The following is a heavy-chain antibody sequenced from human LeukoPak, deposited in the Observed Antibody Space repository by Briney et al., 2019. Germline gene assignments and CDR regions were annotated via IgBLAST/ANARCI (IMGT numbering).Heavy chain of an antibody. V-gene: IGHV3-23*01. CDR1: GFTFSNYA. J-gene: IGHJ4*02. CDR2: LSGSGGST. CDR3: ARDTGSG. Sequence: GGSLRLSCAASGFTFSNYAMSWVRQAPGKGLEWVSALSGSGGSTYYADSVKGRFTISRDNAKNSLYLQMNSLRAEDTAVYYCARDTGSGWGQGTLVTVSS. D-gene: IGHD6-19*01.